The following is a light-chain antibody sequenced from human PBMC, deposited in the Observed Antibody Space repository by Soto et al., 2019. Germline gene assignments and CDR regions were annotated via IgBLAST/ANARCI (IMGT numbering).Light chain of an antibody. J-gene: IGKJ1*01. CDR3: HQDYSYPPWA. CDR1: QGISRY. V-gene: IGKV1-8*01. CDR2: AAT. Sequence: AIRMTQSPSSFSASTGDRVTITCRARQGISRYLAWYQQKPRKAPKLLIYAATTFQSGVPARFSVSGCRTDFTLTTSAPQAENFVTYYCHQDYSYPPWACGQGSKVEIK.